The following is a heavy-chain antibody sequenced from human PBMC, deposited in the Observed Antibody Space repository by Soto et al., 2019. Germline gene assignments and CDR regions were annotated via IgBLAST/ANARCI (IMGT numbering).Heavy chain of an antibody. Sequence: SETLSLTCTVSGDSMTSGDYSWSWIRQPPGKGLEWLGYIYRTGNTHYSPSLKSRVSTSQDRSKNQFSLELTSVTAADTAVCYCARGDYQYSIDYWGQGTLVTVSS. V-gene: IGHV4-30-2*01. J-gene: IGHJ4*02. CDR3: ARGDYQYSIDY. CDR1: GDSMTSGDYS. D-gene: IGHD2-2*01. CDR2: IYRTGNT.